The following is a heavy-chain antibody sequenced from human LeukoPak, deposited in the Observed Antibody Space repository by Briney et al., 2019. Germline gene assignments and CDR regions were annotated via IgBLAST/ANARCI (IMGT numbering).Heavy chain of an antibody. CDR1: GFTFSSYA. Sequence: GGSLRLSCAASGFTFSSYAMSWVRQAPGKGLEGVSAISGSGGSTYYADSVKGRFTISRDNSKNTLYLQMNSLRAEDTAVYYCARGPNWIYYGMDVWGQGTTVTVSS. D-gene: IGHD1-1*01. J-gene: IGHJ6*02. CDR3: ARGPNWIYYGMDV. V-gene: IGHV3-23*01. CDR2: ISGSGGST.